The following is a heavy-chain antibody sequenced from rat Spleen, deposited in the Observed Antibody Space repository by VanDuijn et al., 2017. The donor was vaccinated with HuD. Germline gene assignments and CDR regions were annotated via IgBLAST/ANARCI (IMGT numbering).Heavy chain of an antibody. Sequence: EVQLVESGGTLVQPEGSLKLSCAASGFTFSNYGMAWVRQAPTKGLEWVASISTSGGSTYYRDSVKGRFTISRDNAKSTLYLQMDSLRSEDTASYYCARQYYGYTDWGQGTLVTVSS. D-gene: IGHD1-7*01. J-gene: IGHJ3*01. CDR2: ISTSGGST. CDR1: GFTFSNYG. CDR3: ARQYYGYTD. V-gene: IGHV5S13*01.